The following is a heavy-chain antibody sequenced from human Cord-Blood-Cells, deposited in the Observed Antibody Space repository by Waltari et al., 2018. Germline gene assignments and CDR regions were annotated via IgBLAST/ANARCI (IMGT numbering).Heavy chain of an antibody. CDR2: INPNIGGT. D-gene: IGHD7-27*01. CDR1: GYTFTGYY. V-gene: IGHV1-2*06. J-gene: IGHJ4*02. Sequence: QVQLVQSGAEVKKPGASVKVSCKASGYTFTGYYMHWVRQAPGQGLEWMGRINPNIGGTNYAQKFQGRVTMTRDTSISTAYMELSRLRSDDTAVYYCARPLELGTEGDYWGQGTLVTVSS. CDR3: ARPLELGTEGDY.